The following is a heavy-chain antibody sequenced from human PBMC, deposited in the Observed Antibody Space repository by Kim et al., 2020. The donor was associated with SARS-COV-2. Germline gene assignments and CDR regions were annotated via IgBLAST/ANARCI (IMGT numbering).Heavy chain of an antibody. CDR1: GGSISSGGYS. CDR2: IYYSGST. D-gene: IGHD3-16*02. CDR3: ARGPSLRLGELSLFDY. J-gene: IGHJ4*01. Sequence: SETLSLTCAVSGGSISSGGYSWSWIRQPPGKGLEWIGYIYYSGSTYYNPSLKSRGTISVDRSKNQFSLKLSSVTAADTAVYYCARGPSLRLGELSLFDY. V-gene: IGHV4-30-2*01.